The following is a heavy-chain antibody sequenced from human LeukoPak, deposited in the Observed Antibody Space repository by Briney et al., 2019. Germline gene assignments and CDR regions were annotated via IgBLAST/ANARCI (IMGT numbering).Heavy chain of an antibody. D-gene: IGHD6-13*01. V-gene: IGHV3-30*18. J-gene: IGHJ5*02. CDR2: ISYDGSNK. Sequence: GGSLRLSCAASGFTFSSYGMHWVRQAPGKGLEWVAVISYDGSNKYYADSVKGRFTISRDNSKNTLYLQMNSLRAEDTAVYYCAKDSHRLAAAGTGGFDPWGQGTLVTVSS. CDR3: AKDSHRLAAAGTGGFDP. CDR1: GFTFSSYG.